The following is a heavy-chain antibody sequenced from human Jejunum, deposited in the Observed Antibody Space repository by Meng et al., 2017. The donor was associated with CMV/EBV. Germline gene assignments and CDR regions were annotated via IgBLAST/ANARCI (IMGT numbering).Heavy chain of an antibody. CDR3: ARESGSYYWFDP. V-gene: IGHV4-4*07. J-gene: IGHJ5*02. CDR2: IYISGST. CDR1: GGSISSYY. D-gene: IGHD1-26*01. Sequence: LRYLCPGLVKPSETLSLTCLVSGGSISSYYWSWIRQPAGKQLEWIGRIYISGSTSDNPSLKSRVTMPVDTSKNQLSLKLSSVTAADTAVYYCARESGSYYWFDPWGQGTLVTVSS.